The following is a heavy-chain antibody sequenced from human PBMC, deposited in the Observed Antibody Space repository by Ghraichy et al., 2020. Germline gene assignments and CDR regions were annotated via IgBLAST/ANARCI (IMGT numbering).Heavy chain of an antibody. Sequence: SETLSLTCTVSGGSISSYYWSWIRKPTGKGLEWIGRIHTSGRADYNPSLKSRVTMSVDTSKKQFSLKLNSVTAADTAIYFCAGGAVAGTGFWGQGALVTVSS. V-gene: IGHV4-4*07. D-gene: IGHD6-19*01. CDR2: IHTSGRA. J-gene: IGHJ4*02. CDR1: GGSISSYY. CDR3: AGGAVAGTGF.